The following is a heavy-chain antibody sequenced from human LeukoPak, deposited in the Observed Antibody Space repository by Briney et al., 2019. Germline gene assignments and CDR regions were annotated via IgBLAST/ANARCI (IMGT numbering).Heavy chain of an antibody. V-gene: IGHV3-23*01. CDR1: GFTFSSYA. D-gene: IGHD2-2*01. CDR2: ISGSGGST. J-gene: IGHJ4*02. CDR3: AKDWCSTTSCYFLDY. Sequence: WGSLRLSCAASGFTFSSYAMSWVRQAPGKGLEWVSAISGSGGSTYYADSVKGRFTISRDNSKNTLYLQMNSLRAEDTAVYYCAKDWCSTTSCYFLDYWGQGTLVTVSS.